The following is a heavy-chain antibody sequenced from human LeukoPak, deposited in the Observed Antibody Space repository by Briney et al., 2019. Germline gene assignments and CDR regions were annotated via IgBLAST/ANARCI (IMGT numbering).Heavy chain of an antibody. D-gene: IGHD3-10*01. V-gene: IGHV1-2*06. CDR1: GYTFTSYY. CDR2: INPNSGGT. J-gene: IGHJ3*02. Sequence: ASVKVSCKASGYTFTSYYMHWVRQAPGQGLEWMGRINPNSGGTNYAQKFQGRVTMTRDTSISTAYMELSRLRSDDTAVYYCARDPSGYGDNETGSTAFDIWRQETMVTVS. CDR3: ARDPSGYGDNETGSTAFDI.